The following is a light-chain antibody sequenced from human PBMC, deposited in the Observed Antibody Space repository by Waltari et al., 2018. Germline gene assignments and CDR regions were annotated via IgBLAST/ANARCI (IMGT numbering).Light chain of an antibody. CDR3: AAWDDSLRGFIM. V-gene: IGLV1-47*01. CDR1: TTNSGSNY. J-gene: IGLJ3*02. CDR2: RND. Sequence: QSVLTQPPSASGTPGQRVTIPCSGSTTNSGSNYVNWYQQRPGAAPNLLIYRNDQRPSGVPDRFSGSKTGTSASLAISGLRSEDEADYYCAAWDDSLRGFIMFGGGTKLTVL.